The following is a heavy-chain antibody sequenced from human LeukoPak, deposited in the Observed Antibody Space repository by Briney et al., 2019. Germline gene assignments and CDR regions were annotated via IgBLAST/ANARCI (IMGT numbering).Heavy chain of an antibody. Sequence: PGGSLKLSCAASGFTFSGSAMHWVRQASGKGLEWVGRIRSKANSYATAYAASVKGRFTISRDDSKNTAYLQMNSLKTEDTAVHYCTCAAASDYWGQGTLVTVSS. CDR1: GFTFSGSA. CDR2: IRSKANSYAT. D-gene: IGHD6-25*01. J-gene: IGHJ4*02. CDR3: TCAAASDY. V-gene: IGHV3-73*01.